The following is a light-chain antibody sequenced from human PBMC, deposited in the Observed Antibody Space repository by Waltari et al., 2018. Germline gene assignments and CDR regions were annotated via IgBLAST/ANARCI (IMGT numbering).Light chain of an antibody. CDR1: QSVLYSSNNKNY. CDR3: QQYYSTPQT. J-gene: IGKJ2*01. CDR2: WES. Sequence: DIVMTQSPDSLAVSLGERATINCKSSQSVLYSSNNKNYLAWYQQKPGPPPKLLIYWESTRESGVPDRFSGSGSGTDFTLTISSLQAEDVAVYYCQQYYSTPQTFGQGTKVEIK. V-gene: IGKV4-1*01.